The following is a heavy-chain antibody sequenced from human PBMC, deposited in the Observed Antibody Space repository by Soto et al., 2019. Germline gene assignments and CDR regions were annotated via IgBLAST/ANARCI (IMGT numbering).Heavy chain of an antibody. CDR1: GDSIGSDNKS. CDR2: ICSSGTT. J-gene: IGHJ6*02. Sequence: PSETLSLTCTVSGDSIGSDNKSWSWLRQAPGKGLEWIGYICSSGTTYYNPALKSRLTVTLDTSQKQFSLKLTSVTAADTAVYFCAGVPSALDVYYAMDVWGQGTPVTVSS. D-gene: IGHD2-8*01. CDR3: AGVPSALDVYYAMDV. V-gene: IGHV4-30-4*02.